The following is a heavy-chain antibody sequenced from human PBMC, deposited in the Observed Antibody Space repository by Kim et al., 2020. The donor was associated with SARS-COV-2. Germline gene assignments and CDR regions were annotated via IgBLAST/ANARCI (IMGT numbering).Heavy chain of an antibody. Sequence: ASVKVSCKVSGYTLTELSIHWVRQAPGKGLEWMGGFDPEDGETIYAQKFQGRVTMTEDTSTDTAYMELSSLRSEDTAVYYCATGIPRRITMIVVVDGNYGMDIWGQGTTVTVSS. V-gene: IGHV1-24*01. CDR1: GYTLTELS. CDR2: FDPEDGET. CDR3: ATGIPRRITMIVVVDGNYGMDI. D-gene: IGHD3-22*01. J-gene: IGHJ6*02.